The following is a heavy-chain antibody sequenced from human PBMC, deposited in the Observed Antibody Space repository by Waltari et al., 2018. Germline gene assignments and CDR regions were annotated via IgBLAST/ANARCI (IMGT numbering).Heavy chain of an antibody. Sequence: EVQLVESGGGLVQPGRSLRLSCTASGFTFGDYAMSWFRQAPGKVMEWVGCIRSKSYGVTTEYAASVKGRFTISRDDSKSIAYLQMNSLKTEDTAVYYCTRDLGCSGGSCYPDYWGQGTLVTVSS. V-gene: IGHV3-49*03. D-gene: IGHD2-15*01. CDR3: TRDLGCSGGSCYPDY. CDR2: IRSKSYGVTT. CDR1: GFTFGDYA. J-gene: IGHJ4*02.